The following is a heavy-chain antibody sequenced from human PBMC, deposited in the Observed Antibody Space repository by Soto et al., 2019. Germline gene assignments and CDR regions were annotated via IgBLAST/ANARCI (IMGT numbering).Heavy chain of an antibody. Sequence: EVQLVESGGGLVKPGGSLRLSCAASGFTFSSYSMNWVRQAPGKGLEWVSSISSSSSYIYYADSVKGRFTISRDNAKNSLYLQMTSLRAEDTAVYYCARQGIAAAGTGWFDPCGQGTLVTVSS. V-gene: IGHV3-21*01. CDR1: GFTFSSYS. CDR3: ARQGIAAAGTGWFDP. CDR2: ISSSSSYI. D-gene: IGHD6-13*01. J-gene: IGHJ5*02.